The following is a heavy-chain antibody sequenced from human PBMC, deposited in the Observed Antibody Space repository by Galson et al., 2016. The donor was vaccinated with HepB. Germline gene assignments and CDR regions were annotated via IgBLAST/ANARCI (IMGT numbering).Heavy chain of an antibody. CDR1: GFTFSKAW. CDR2: IKSKIDGGTT. Sequence: SLRLSCAASGFTFSKAWMSWVRQAPGKGLEWVGRIKSKIDGGTTDYAAPVKGRFTISRDDSKNTVFLQMNSLRTEDTAVYYCTTDLPGICSRSSCNGDYYSYVMDVWGQGTTVTVSS. CDR3: TTDLPGICSRSSCNGDYYSYVMDV. J-gene: IGHJ6*02. V-gene: IGHV3-15*01. D-gene: IGHD2-2*01.